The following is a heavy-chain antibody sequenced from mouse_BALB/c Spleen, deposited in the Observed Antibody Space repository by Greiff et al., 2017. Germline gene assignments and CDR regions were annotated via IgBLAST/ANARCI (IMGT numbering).Heavy chain of an antibody. CDR1: GFTFSNYW. D-gene: IGHD1-1*01. CDR3: TGSYYYGSSYEN. V-gene: IGHV6-6*02. CDR2: IRLKSNNYAT. J-gene: IGHJ2*01. Sequence: EVMLVESGGGLVQPGGSMKLSCVASGFTFSNYWMNWVRQSPEKGLEWVAEIRLKSNNYATHYAESVKGRFTISRDDSKSSVYLQMNNLRAEDTGIYYCTGSYYYGSSYENWGQGTTLTVSS.